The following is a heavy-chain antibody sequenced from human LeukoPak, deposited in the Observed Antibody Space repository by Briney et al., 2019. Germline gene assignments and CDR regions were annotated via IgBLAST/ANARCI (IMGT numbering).Heavy chain of an antibody. V-gene: IGHV4-39*01. CDR3: ARHARSSSSIDY. CDR2: IYYSGST. J-gene: IGHJ4*02. D-gene: IGHD6-13*01. Sequence: SETLSLTCTVSGGSISSSSYYWGWIRQPPGKGLEWIGSIYYSGSTNYNPSLKSRVTISVDTSKNQFSLKLSSVTAADTAVYYCARHARSSSSIDYWGQGTLVTVSS. CDR1: GGSISSSSYY.